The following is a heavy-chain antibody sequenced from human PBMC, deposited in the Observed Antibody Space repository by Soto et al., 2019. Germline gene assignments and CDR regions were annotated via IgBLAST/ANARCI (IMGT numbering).Heavy chain of an antibody. D-gene: IGHD6-19*01. Sequence: GSLLLACTTSGFIFSNFAMSWVRQAPGKGLEWVSTISGSSVTTRYADSVKGRFIISRDHSKATLFLQMNSLRAEDTAINYCARERKDIAVAGPLYWGQGTLVTVYS. CDR3: ARERKDIAVAGPLY. CDR1: GFIFSNFA. CDR2: ISGSSVTT. J-gene: IGHJ4*02. V-gene: IGHV3-23*01.